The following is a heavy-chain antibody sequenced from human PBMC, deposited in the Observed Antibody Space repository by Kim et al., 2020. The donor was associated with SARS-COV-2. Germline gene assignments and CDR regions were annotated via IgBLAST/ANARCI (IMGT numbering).Heavy chain of an antibody. CDR2: IYPDDSDS. CDR3: ARVPLGAASGPLDY. V-gene: IGHV5-51*01. Sequence: GESLKISCKASGYSFSVYWIGWVRQMPGKGLEWMGIIYPDDSDSRYSPSFQGQVTMSVDRSIATAYLQWSSLKASDTAIYYCARVPLGAASGPLDYWGQGTLVTVSS. J-gene: IGHJ4*02. CDR1: GYSFSVYW. D-gene: IGHD6-25*01.